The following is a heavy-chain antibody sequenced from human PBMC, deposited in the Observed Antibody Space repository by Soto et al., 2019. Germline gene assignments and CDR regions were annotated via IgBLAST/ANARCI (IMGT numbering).Heavy chain of an antibody. CDR1: GGSISSGGYY. J-gene: IGHJ6*02. CDR3: ARERRGATLHHYGMDV. V-gene: IGHV4-31*02. D-gene: IGHD1-26*01. Sequence: PSETLSLTCTVSGGSISSGGYYWSWIRQHPGKGLEWIGYIYYSGSTYYNPSLKSRVTISVDTSKNQFSLKLSSVTAADTAVYYCARERRGATLHHYGMDVWRQGTTVTVSS. CDR2: IYYSGST.